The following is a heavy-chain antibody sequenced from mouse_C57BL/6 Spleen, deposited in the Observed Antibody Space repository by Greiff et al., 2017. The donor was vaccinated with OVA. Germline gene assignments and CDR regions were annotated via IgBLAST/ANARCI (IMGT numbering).Heavy chain of an antibody. J-gene: IGHJ3*01. CDR3: ARSIALISSPFAY. CDR1: GYTFTSYW. V-gene: IGHV1-52*01. Sequence: QVQLKQPGAELVRPGSSVKLSCKASGYTFTSYWMHWVKQRPIQGLEWIGNIDPSDSETHYNQKFKDKATLTVDKSSSTAYMQLSSLTSEDSAVYYCARSIALISSPFAYWGQGTLVTVSA. CDR2: IDPSDSET. D-gene: IGHD1-1*01.